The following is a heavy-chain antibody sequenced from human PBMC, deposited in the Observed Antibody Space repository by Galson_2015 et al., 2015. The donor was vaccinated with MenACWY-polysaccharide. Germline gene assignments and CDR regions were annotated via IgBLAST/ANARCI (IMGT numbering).Heavy chain of an antibody. D-gene: IGHD1-26*01. CDR1: GYTFTGHY. Sequence: SVKVSCKASGYTFTGHYMHWARQAPGQGLEWMGRVNPNSGDTNYAQKFQGRVTMTRDTSTSTVYMELSRLRSDDTAVYYCARDVHNSGSDYWGQGTLVTVSS. CDR3: ARDVHNSGSDY. J-gene: IGHJ4*02. CDR2: VNPNSGDT. V-gene: IGHV1-2*06.